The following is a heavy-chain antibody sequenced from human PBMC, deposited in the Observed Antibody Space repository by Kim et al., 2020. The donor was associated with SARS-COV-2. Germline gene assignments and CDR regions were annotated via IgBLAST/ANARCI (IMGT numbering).Heavy chain of an antibody. J-gene: IGHJ4*02. D-gene: IGHD3-22*01. CDR3: ARRQYYYDSSGYLIDY. Sequence: LKSRVTISVDTSKNQFSLKLSSVTAADTAVYYCARRQYYYDSSGYLIDYWGQGTLVTVSS. V-gene: IGHV4-34*01.